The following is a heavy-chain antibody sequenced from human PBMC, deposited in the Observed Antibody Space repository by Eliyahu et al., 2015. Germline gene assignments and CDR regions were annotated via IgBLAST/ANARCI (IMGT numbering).Heavy chain of an antibody. V-gene: IGHV3-33*01. CDR1: GFTFSSXG. J-gene: IGHJ3*02. D-gene: IGHD6-19*01. CDR2: IWYDGSNK. CDR3: ARDRIAVAGRADAFDI. Sequence: QVQLVESGGGVVQPGXSLRLSCAASGFTFSSXGMHWVRQAPGKGLEWVAVIWYDGSNKYYADSVKGRFTISRDNSKNTLYLQMNSLRAEDTAVYYCARDRIAVAGRADAFDIWGQGTMVTVSS.